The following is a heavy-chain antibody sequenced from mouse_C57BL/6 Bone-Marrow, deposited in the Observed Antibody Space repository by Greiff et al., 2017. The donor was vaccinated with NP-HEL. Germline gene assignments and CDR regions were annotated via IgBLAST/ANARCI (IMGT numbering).Heavy chain of an antibody. D-gene: IGHD4-1*02. J-gene: IGHJ2*01. Sequence: LVESGAELVRPGASVTLSCKASGYTFTDYEMHWVKQTPVHGLELIGAIDPETGGTAYNQKFKGKAILTADKSSSTAYMELRSLTSEDSAVYYCTRPTGTGYWGQGTTLTVSS. CDR3: TRPTGTGY. CDR1: GYTFTDYE. V-gene: IGHV1-15*01. CDR2: IDPETGGT.